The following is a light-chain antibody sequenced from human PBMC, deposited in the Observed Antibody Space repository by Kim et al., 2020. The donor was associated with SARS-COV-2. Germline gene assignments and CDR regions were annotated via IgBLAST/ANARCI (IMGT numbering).Light chain of an antibody. Sequence: SSGETAPLSCRARRSVSNNVAVYQQKPGQAPRLLSYGASTRATDVPARFSGSGSGSDFTLTISSLQSEDVAVYHCQQYDDWSPWTFGQGTKVDIK. CDR2: GAS. CDR3: QQYDDWSPWT. V-gene: IGKV3-15*01. J-gene: IGKJ1*01. CDR1: RSVSNN.